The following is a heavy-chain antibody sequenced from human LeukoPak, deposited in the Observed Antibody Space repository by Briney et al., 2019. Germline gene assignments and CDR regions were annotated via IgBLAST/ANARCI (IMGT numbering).Heavy chain of an antibody. V-gene: IGHV4-34*01. Sequence: PSETLSLTCAVYGGSLSGYYWRWIPPPPGKGLEWIGEINHSGRTNYNPSLKSRVTISVDTSKNQFSLKLSSVTAADTAVYYCARVRRYFDLWGRGTLVTVSS. J-gene: IGHJ2*01. CDR1: GGSLSGYY. CDR2: INHSGRT. CDR3: ARVRRYFDL.